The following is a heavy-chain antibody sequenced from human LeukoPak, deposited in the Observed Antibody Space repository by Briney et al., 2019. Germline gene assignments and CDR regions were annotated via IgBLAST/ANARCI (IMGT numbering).Heavy chain of an antibody. V-gene: IGHV3-23*01. CDR1: GFTFTTFS. J-gene: IGHJ4*02. Sequence: PGGSLRLSCAASGFTFTTFSMNWVRQAPGKGLEWVSAINRGGGGTYYADFVKGRFTISRGNSENTLYLQMNSLRAEDTATYYCAKGTERYREVSSFDSGGQGTQVTVSS. CDR2: INRGGGGT. D-gene: IGHD3-10*01. CDR3: AKGTERYREVSSFDS.